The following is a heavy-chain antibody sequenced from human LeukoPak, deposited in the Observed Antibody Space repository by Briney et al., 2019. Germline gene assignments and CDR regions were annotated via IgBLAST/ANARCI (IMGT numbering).Heavy chain of an antibody. J-gene: IGHJ4*02. V-gene: IGHV3-23*01. CDR1: GITLSNYG. CDR3: AKRGVVIRVILVGFHKEAYYFDS. CDR2: ISDSGGST. Sequence: PGGSLRLSCAVSGITLSNYGMSWVRQAPGKGLEWVAGISDSGGSTNYADSVKGRFTISRGNPKNTLYLQMNSLRAEDTAVYSCAKRGVVIRVILVGFHKEAYYFDSWGQGALVTVSS. D-gene: IGHD3-22*01.